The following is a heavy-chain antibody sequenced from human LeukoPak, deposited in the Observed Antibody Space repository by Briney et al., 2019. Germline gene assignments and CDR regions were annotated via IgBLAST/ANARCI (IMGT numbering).Heavy chain of an antibody. CDR2: ISGSGGST. Sequence: GGSLRLSCAASGFTFSSYAVSWVRQAPGKGLEWVSAISGSGGSTYYADSVKGRFTISRDNSKNTLYLQMNSLRAEDTAVYYCAKWYGSGSYSPRGMDVWGKGTTVTVSS. D-gene: IGHD3-10*01. CDR3: AKWYGSGSYSPRGMDV. J-gene: IGHJ6*04. V-gene: IGHV3-23*01. CDR1: GFTFSSYA.